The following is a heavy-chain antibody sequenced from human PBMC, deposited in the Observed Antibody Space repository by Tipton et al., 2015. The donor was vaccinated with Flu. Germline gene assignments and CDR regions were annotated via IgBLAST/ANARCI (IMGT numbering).Heavy chain of an antibody. D-gene: IGHD3-22*01. J-gene: IGHJ4*02. CDR1: GYSFTSYW. V-gene: IGHV5-51*01. CDR2: IYSGDSDT. CDR3: ARLSYYDGSGYTGFDY. Sequence: QLVQSGAEVRKAGESLKISCKGSGYSFTSYWIGWVRQMPGKGLEWMGIIYSGDSDTRYSPSFQGQVTISADKSIRTAYLQWSSLKASDTAMYYCARLSYYDGSGYTGFDYWGQGTLVTVSP.